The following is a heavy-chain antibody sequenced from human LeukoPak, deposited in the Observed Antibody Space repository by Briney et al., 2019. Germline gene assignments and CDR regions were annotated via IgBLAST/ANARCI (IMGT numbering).Heavy chain of an antibody. D-gene: IGHD3-3*01. Sequence: ASVTVSCKASGYTFSSYGISWVRQAPGQGLEWMGWISAYNGNTNYAQKLQGRVTMTTDTSTSTAYMELRSLRSDDTAVYYCARRGTIFFWYDYWGQGTLVTVSS. CDR2: ISAYNGNT. V-gene: IGHV1-18*01. CDR3: ARRGTIFFWYDY. J-gene: IGHJ4*02. CDR1: GYTFSSYG.